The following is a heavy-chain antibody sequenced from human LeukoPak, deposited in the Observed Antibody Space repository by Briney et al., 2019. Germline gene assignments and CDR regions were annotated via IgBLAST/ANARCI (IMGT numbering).Heavy chain of an antibody. Sequence: PGGSLRLSCAASGFTFSSYAMHWVRQAPGKGLEWVAVISYDGSNKYYADSVKGRFTISRDNSKNTLYLQMNSLRAEDTAVYYCAKGNLCSSTSCYLYYFDYWGQGTLVTVSS. V-gene: IGHV3-30-3*01. CDR2: ISYDGSNK. J-gene: IGHJ4*02. CDR3: AKGNLCSSTSCYLYYFDY. D-gene: IGHD2-2*01. CDR1: GFTFSSYA.